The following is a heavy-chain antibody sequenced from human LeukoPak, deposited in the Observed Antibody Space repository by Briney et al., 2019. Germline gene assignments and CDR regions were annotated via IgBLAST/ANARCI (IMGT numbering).Heavy chain of an antibody. Sequence: ASVKVSCKASGGTFSSYAIGWVRQAPGQGLEWMGGIIPIFGTANYAQKFQGRVTITADESTSTAYMELSSLRSEDTAVYYCARDQYYDILTGYLHDYYYYYMDVWGKGTTVTVSS. CDR2: IIPIFGTA. CDR1: GGTFSSYA. CDR3: ARDQYYDILTGYLHDYYYYYMDV. V-gene: IGHV1-69*01. D-gene: IGHD3-9*01. J-gene: IGHJ6*03.